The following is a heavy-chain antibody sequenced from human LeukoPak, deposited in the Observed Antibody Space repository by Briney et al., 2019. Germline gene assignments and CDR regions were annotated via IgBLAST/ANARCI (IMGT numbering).Heavy chain of an antibody. CDR2: TYYRSKRYN. D-gene: IGHD6-19*01. CDR1: GDSVSGNRVA. Sequence: SQTLSLTCAISGDSVSGNRVAWNWIRQSPSRALEWLGRTYYRSKRYNDYAVTVKGRITINPDTSKNQFSLKLNSVTPEDTAVYYCGRSGGEQWLGNWFDPWGQGTLVTVSS. J-gene: IGHJ5*02. V-gene: IGHV6-1*01. CDR3: GRSGGEQWLGNWFDP.